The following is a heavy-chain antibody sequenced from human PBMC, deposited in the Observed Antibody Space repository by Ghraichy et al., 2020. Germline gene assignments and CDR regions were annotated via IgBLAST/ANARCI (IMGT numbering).Heavy chain of an antibody. CDR3: ARYGSGSYYDY. V-gene: IGHV3-23*01. J-gene: IGHJ4*02. D-gene: IGHD3-10*01. Sequence: GESLNISCAASGFTFSSYAMSWVRQAPGKGLEWVSAISGSGSSTYYADSVKGRFTISRDNSKNTLYLQMNSLRAEDTAVYYSARYGSGSYYDYWGQGTLVTVSS. CDR1: GFTFSSYA. CDR2: ISGSGSST.